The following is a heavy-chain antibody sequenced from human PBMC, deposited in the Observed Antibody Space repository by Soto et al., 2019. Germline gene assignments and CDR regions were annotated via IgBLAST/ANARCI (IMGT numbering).Heavy chain of an antibody. D-gene: IGHD4-17*01. V-gene: IGHV1-24*01. CDR3: AAPQFYGANWFDP. CDR2: FDPEDGET. Sequence: QVQLVQSGAEVKKPGASVKVSCKVSGYTLTELSMHWVRQAPGKGLEWMGGFDPEDGETIYAQKFQGRVTMSEDTXTDTAYMELSRLRSEGMAVYYCAAPQFYGANWFDPWGQGTLVTVSS. CDR1: GYTLTELS. J-gene: IGHJ5*02.